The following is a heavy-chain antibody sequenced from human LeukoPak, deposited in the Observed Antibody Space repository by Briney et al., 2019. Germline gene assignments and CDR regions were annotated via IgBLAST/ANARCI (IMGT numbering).Heavy chain of an antibody. CDR3: ASGGSGTTYYYMDV. J-gene: IGHJ6*03. CDR1: GGTFSSYA. Sequence: VASVKVSCKASGGTFSSYAISWVRQAPGQGLEWMGGINPNSGGTNYAQKFQGRVTMTRDTSISTAYMELSRLRSDDTAVYYCASGGSGTTYYYMDVWGKGTTVTVSS. V-gene: IGHV1-2*02. CDR2: INPNSGGT. D-gene: IGHD1-1*01.